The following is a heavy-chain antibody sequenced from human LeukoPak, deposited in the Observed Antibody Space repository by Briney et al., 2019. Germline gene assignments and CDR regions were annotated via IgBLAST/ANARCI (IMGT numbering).Heavy chain of an antibody. V-gene: IGHV3-23*01. J-gene: IGHJ6*03. Sequence: GGSLRLSCAASGFTFSSYAMGWVRQAPGKGLEWVSAISGSGGSTYYADSVKGRFTISRDNSKNTLYPQMNSLRAEDTAVYYCAKEYSSSLYYYMDVWGKGTTVTVSS. CDR1: GFTFSSYA. CDR3: AKEYSSSLYYYMDV. D-gene: IGHD6-6*01. CDR2: ISGSGGST.